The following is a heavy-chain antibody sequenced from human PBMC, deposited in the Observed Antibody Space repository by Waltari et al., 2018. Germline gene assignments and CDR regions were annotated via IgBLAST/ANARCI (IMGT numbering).Heavy chain of an antibody. CDR2: NYSSATT. CDR3: ARGGQIVRPRPLDL. J-gene: IGHJ3*01. V-gene: IGHV3-66*01. D-gene: IGHD6-6*01. CDR1: GFTVTSTY. Sequence: EGQLVESGGGLVKPGGSLRLSCAASGFTVTSTYMNWVRQAPGKGLECVSTNYSSATTFYADSVKGRFTSSRDNSKNLLFLQMDDLRVNDTAVYYCARGGQIVRPRPLDLWGPGTLVTVSS.